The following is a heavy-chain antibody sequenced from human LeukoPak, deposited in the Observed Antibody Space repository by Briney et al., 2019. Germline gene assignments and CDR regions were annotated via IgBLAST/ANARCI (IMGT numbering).Heavy chain of an antibody. CDR3: ARGKRVLRYFDWLSAFDY. D-gene: IGHD3-9*01. Sequence: PSETLSLTCAVYGGSFSGYYWSWIRQPLGKGLEGIGEINHSGSTNYNPSLKSRVTISVDTSKNQFSLKLSSVTAADTAMYYCARGKRVLRYFDWLSAFDYWGQGTLVTVSS. CDR2: INHSGST. CDR1: GGSFSGYY. V-gene: IGHV4-34*01. J-gene: IGHJ4*02.